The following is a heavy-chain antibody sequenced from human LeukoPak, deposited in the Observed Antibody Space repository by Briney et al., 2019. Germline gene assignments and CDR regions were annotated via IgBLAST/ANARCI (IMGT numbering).Heavy chain of an antibody. V-gene: IGHV1-69*13. CDR3: ASFLKHYYYYYMDV. J-gene: IGHJ6*03. CDR1: GGTFSSYA. Sequence: ASVKVSCKASGGTFSSYAISWVRQAPGQGLEWMGGIIPIFGTASYAQKFQGRVTITADESTSTAYMELSSLRSKDTAVYYCASFLKHYYYYYMDVWGKGTTVTVSS. CDR2: IIPIFGTA.